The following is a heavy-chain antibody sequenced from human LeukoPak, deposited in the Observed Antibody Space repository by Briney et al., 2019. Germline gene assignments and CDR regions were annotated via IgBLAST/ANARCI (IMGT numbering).Heavy chain of an antibody. CDR1: GFTFSSYW. J-gene: IGHJ4*02. D-gene: IGHD5-24*01. CDR3: ARAKDGYNYLFDY. V-gene: IGHV3-7*01. CDR2: IKQDGSEK. Sequence: LGGSLRLSCAASGFTFSSYWMSWVRQAPGKGLEWVANIKQDGSEKYYVDSVKGRFTISRDNAKNSLYLQKNSLRAEDTAVYYCARAKDGYNYLFDYWGQGTLVTVSS.